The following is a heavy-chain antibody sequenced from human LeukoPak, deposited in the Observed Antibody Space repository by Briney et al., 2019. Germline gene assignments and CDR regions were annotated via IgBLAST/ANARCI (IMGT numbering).Heavy chain of an antibody. CDR2: ISDSAGIK. J-gene: IGHJ4*02. Sequence: GGSLRLSCAASGFTFSSYGMNWVRQAPGKGLEWVSYISDSAGIKTYADSVKGRFTISRDNDKNTLSLQMNSLRAEDTAVYYCARGRYTRDLWYWGQGALVTVSS. D-gene: IGHD1-14*01. CDR3: ARGRYTRDLWY. V-gene: IGHV3-48*03. CDR1: GFTFSSYG.